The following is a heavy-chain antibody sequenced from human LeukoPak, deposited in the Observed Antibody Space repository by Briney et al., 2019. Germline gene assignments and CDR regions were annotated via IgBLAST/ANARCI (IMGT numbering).Heavy chain of an antibody. D-gene: IGHD3-10*01. J-gene: IGHJ4*02. V-gene: IGHV3-15*01. CDR2: IKSKTDGGTT. Sequence: GGSLRLSCAASGFTFSNAWMSWVRQAPGRGLEGIGLIKSKTDGGTTVYAAPVKGRFNISRDDSKNTLYLQMNSLKTEDTAVYYCTIGYGSGNACDFWGQGTLVTVSS. CDR3: TIGYGSGNACDF. CDR1: GFTFSNAW.